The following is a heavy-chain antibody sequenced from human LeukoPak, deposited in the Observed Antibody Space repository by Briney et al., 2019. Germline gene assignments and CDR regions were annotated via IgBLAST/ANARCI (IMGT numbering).Heavy chain of an antibody. Sequence: PSETLSLTCTVSGGSISDYYWSWIRQPPGKGLEWIGYINYSGNTNYNPSLKSRVTISVDTSKNQFSLKLSSVTAADTAVYYCARPLITFGGVIVPSTFDIWGQGTMVTVSS. D-gene: IGHD3-16*02. CDR3: ARPLITFGGVIVPSTFDI. V-gene: IGHV4-59*08. J-gene: IGHJ3*02. CDR1: GGSISDYY. CDR2: INYSGNT.